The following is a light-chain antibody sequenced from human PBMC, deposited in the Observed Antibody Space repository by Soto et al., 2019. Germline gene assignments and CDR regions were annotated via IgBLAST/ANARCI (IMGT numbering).Light chain of an antibody. Sequence: EIVMTQSPATLSVSPGERATLFCRASQSVRSNFLAWYQQKPGQTPRLLIYGASTRATGIPARFSGSGSGTEFTLTINSLQSEDFAVYYCQQHSAWPLPFGGGTKVEIK. V-gene: IGKV3-15*01. CDR1: QSVRSN. CDR3: QQHSAWPLP. J-gene: IGKJ4*01. CDR2: GAS.